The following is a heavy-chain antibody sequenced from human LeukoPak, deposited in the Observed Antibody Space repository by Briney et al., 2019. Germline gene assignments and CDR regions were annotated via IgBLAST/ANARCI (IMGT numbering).Heavy chain of an antibody. V-gene: IGHV4-59*08. J-gene: IGHJ4*02. CDR3: ARAFRIIVGANLGDY. D-gene: IGHD1-26*01. CDR1: GGSISSNS. CDR2: IYYSGTT. Sequence: SETLSLTCTVSGGSISSNSWNWIRQAPGKGLEWIGSIYYSGTTSYNPSLMSRVTISVDTSKNKFSLKLTSVTAADTAVYYCARAFRIIVGANLGDYWGQGTLVTVSS.